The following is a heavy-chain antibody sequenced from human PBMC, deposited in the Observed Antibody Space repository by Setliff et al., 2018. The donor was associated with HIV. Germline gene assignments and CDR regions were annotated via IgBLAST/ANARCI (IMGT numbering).Heavy chain of an antibody. CDR3: ARTEEWWRPFDY. Sequence: GESLKISCAASGFTVSTNYMGWVRQAPGKGLEWVSIIYTGGSTYYADSVKGRFTISRDNSKNTLYLQMNSLRAEDTAVYYCARTEEWWRPFDYWGQGTLVTVSS. J-gene: IGHJ4*02. V-gene: IGHV3-66*02. CDR2: IYTGGST. D-gene: IGHD2-8*01. CDR1: GFTVSTNY.